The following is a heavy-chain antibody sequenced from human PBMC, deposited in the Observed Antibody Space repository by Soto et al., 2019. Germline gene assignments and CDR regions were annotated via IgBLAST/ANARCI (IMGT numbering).Heavy chain of an antibody. V-gene: IGHV6-1*01. Sequence: SQTLSLTCAISGDSVSSNSAAWSWIRQSPSRGLEWLGRTFYRSKWYNDYAVSVKGRITINPDTSKNLYSLQLNSVTPEDTAVYYCAKEGGNHYYYYAMDVWGQGTTVTVSS. J-gene: IGHJ6*02. CDR3: AKEGGNHYYYYAMDV. D-gene: IGHD1-26*01. CDR2: TFYRSKWYN. CDR1: GDSVSSNSAA.